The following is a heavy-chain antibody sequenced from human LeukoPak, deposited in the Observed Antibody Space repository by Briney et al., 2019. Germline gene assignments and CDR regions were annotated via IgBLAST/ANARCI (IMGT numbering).Heavy chain of an antibody. CDR1: GFTFSSHS. CDR2: IDSSGSPI. CDR3: AKYPAYYYDSSGYYYEH. D-gene: IGHD3-22*01. J-gene: IGHJ4*02. V-gene: IGHV3-48*01. Sequence: GGSLRLSCAASGFTFSSHSMNWVRQAPGKGLEWVSYIDSSGSPIYYADSVKGRFTISRDNSKNTLYLQMNSLRAEDTAVYYCAKYPAYYYDSSGYYYEHWGQGTLVTVSS.